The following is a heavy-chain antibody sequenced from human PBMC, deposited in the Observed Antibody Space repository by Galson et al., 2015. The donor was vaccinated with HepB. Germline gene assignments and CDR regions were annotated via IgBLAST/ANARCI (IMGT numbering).Heavy chain of an antibody. CDR3: ASQLRFLEWPPNGNAFDI. CDR1: GYSFTSYW. D-gene: IGHD3-3*01. CDR2: IYPGDSDT. V-gene: IGHV5-51*03. J-gene: IGHJ3*02. Sequence: QSGAEVKKPGESLKISCTGSGYSFTSYWIGWVRQMPGKGLEWMGIIYPGDSDTRYSPSFQGQVTISADKSISTAYLQWSSLKASDTAMYYCASQLRFLEWPPNGNAFDIWGQGTMVTVSS.